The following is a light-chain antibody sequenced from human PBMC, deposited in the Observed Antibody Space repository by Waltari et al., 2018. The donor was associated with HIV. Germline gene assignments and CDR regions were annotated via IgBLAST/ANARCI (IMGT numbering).Light chain of an antibody. Sequence: SYELTQPSSVSVSPGQTARITCSGDVLAKKYARWFQQKPGQAPGLVIYKGSERPSGIPERFSGSSSGTTVTLTISGAQVEDEADYYCYSAADNNLDWVFGGGTKLTVL. CDR2: KGS. CDR1: VLAKKY. V-gene: IGLV3-27*01. CDR3: YSAADNNLDWV. J-gene: IGLJ3*02.